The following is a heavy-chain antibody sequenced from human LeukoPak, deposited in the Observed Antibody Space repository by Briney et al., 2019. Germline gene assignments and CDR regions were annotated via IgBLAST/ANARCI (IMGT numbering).Heavy chain of an antibody. CDR2: IYYSGST. CDR3: ARLRYSSSWIDY. Sequence: SQTLSLTCTVSGGSISSGGYYWSWIRQPPGEGLEWIGYIYYSGSTNYDPSLKSRVTISVDTSKNQFSLKLSSVTAADTAVYYCARLRYSSSWIDYWGQGTLVTVSS. D-gene: IGHD6-13*01. V-gene: IGHV4-61*08. CDR1: GGSISSGGYY. J-gene: IGHJ4*02.